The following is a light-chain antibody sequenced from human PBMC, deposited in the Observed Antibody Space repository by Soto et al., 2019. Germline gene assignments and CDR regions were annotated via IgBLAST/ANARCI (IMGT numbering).Light chain of an antibody. Sequence: EIVMTQSPSTLSVSPGERATLSCRASQSVSSNLAWYQQKPGQAPRLLIYGASSRATGIPARFTGSGSGTDFTLTISDLQSEDFAVYYCQQYNNWPPLTFGGGTKVDI. J-gene: IGKJ4*01. CDR1: QSVSSN. CDR3: QQYNNWPPLT. CDR2: GAS. V-gene: IGKV3-15*01.